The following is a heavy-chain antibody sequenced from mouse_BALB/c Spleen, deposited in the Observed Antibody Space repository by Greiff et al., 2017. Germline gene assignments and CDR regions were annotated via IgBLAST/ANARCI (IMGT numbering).Heavy chain of an antibody. CDR3: ARLDSSGYYAMDD. CDR1: GYSITSDYA. V-gene: IGHV3-2*02. CDR2: ISYSGST. J-gene: IGHJ4*01. D-gene: IGHD3-2*01. Sequence: EVKLLESGPGLVKPSQSLSLTCTVTGYSITSDYAWNWIRQFPGNKLEWMGYISYSGSTSYNPSLKSRISITRDTSKNQFFLQLNSVTTEDTATYYCARLDSSGYYAMDDWGQGTSVTVSS.